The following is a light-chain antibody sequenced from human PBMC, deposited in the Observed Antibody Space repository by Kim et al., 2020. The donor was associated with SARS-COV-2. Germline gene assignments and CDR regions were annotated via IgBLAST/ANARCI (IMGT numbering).Light chain of an antibody. V-gene: IGKV3-15*01. CDR3: QQYNNWPPWT. CDR2: GAS. CDR1: QRVSSN. Sequence: PGERATLSCKASQRVSSNLAWYQQKPGQAPRLLIYGASTRATGIPARFSGSGSGTEFTLTISSLQSEDFAVYYCQQYNNWPPWTFGQGTKVDIK. J-gene: IGKJ1*01.